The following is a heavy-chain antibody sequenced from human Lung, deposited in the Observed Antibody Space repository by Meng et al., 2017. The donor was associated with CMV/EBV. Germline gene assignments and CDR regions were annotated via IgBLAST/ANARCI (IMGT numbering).Heavy chain of an antibody. CDR3: ARAGPGWFDP. V-gene: IGHV4-61*01. CDR1: GGSVSSGSSY. Sequence: LPCTVSGGSVSSGSSYWSWIRQPPGKGLEWIGYIYYSGSTNYNPSLKSRVTISADTSKNQFSLRLSSVTAADTAVYYCARAGPGWFDPWGQGTLVTVSS. J-gene: IGHJ5*02. CDR2: IYYSGST.